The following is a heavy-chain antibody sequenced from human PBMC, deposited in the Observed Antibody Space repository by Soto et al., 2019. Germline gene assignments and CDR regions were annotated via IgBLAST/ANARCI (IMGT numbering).Heavy chain of an antibody. V-gene: IGHV3-30-3*01. D-gene: IGHD5-18*01. CDR3: ARDCFSDDTAMVPDY. CDR1: GFTFSSYA. Sequence: QVQLVESGGGVVQPGRSLRLSCAASGFTFSSYAMHWVRQAPGKGLEWVAVISYDGSNKYYADSVKGRFTISRDNSKNTLYLQMNSLRAEDTAVYYCARDCFSDDTAMVPDYWGQGTLVTVSS. CDR2: ISYDGSNK. J-gene: IGHJ4*02.